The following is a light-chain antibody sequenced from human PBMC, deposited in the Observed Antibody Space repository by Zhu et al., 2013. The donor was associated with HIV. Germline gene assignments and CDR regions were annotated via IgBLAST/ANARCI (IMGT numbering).Light chain of an antibody. V-gene: IGLV3-1*01. CDR2: HDS. Sequence: SYEVTQPPSMSVSPGQTTTITCSGDKLGQKYAAWYQQRPGQSPVLVIFHDSKRPSGIPERFSGSNSGNTATLTISETQAMDEADYYCQTWDTTTERVVFGGRDQADRP. J-gene: IGLJ3*02. CDR3: QTWDTTTERVV. CDR1: KLGQKY.